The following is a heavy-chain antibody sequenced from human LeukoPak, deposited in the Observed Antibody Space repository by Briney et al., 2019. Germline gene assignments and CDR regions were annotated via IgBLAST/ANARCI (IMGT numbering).Heavy chain of an antibody. CDR1: GFSISNGYY. Sequence: SETLSLTCTVSGFSISNGYYWGWIRQPPGKGLEWIVSIYHSGSTYYNPSLKSRVTISGDTSKNQFYLKMSSVTAADTVVYYCARDLNVYYGSGRVEGNWFDPWGQGTLVTVSS. CDR2: IYHSGST. J-gene: IGHJ5*02. V-gene: IGHV4-38-2*02. CDR3: ARDLNVYYGSGRVEGNWFDP. D-gene: IGHD3-10*01.